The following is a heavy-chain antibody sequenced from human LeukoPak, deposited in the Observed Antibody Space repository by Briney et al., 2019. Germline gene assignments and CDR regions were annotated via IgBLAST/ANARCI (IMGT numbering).Heavy chain of an antibody. CDR2: INYSGST. D-gene: IGHD3-3*01. CDR3: ARLTPYYDFWSGYYHDAFDI. Sequence: SETLSLTCGVCGGSFSGYYWSWIRQPPGKGLEGIGEINYSGSTNYNPSLKSRVTISVDTSKNQCSLKLSSVTAADTAVYYCARLTPYYDFWSGYYHDAFDIWGEGTMVTVSS. V-gene: IGHV4-34*01. CDR1: GGSFSGYY. J-gene: IGHJ3*02.